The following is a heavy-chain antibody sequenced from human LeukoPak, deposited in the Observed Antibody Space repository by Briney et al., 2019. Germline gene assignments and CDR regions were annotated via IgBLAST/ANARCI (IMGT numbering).Heavy chain of an antibody. D-gene: IGHD2-15*01. CDR1: GYTFTGYY. Sequence: ASVKVSCKASGYTFTGYYMHWVRQAPGQGLEWMGWINPNSGGTNYAQKFQGRVTMTRDTSISTAYMELSRLRSDDTAVYYCARERCSGGSCSRRNDAFDIWGQGTMVTVSS. J-gene: IGHJ3*02. CDR3: ARERCSGGSCSRRNDAFDI. CDR2: INPNSGGT. V-gene: IGHV1-2*02.